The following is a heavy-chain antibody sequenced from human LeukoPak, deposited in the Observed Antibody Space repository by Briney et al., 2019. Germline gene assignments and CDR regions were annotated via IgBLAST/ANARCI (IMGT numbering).Heavy chain of an antibody. CDR2: IYPGDSDT. V-gene: IGHV5-51*01. J-gene: IGHJ4*02. CDR1: GYSFTSYW. Sequence: GESLKISCKGPGYSFTSYWIGWVRQMPGKGLEWMGIIYPGDSDTRYSPSFQGQVTISADKSISTAYLQWSSLKASDTAMYYCARHGGEVLRYFDWFQSDYWGQGTLVTVSS. D-gene: IGHD3-9*01. CDR3: ARHGGEVLRYFDWFQSDY.